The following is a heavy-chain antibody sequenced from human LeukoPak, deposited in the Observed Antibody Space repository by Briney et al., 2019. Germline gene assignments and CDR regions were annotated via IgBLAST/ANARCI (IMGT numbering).Heavy chain of an antibody. CDR3: ARTRWFGELFGAFDI. CDR2: IIPIFGTA. CDR1: GGTFSSYA. J-gene: IGHJ3*02. V-gene: IGHV1-69*01. Sequence: SVKVSCKASGGTFSSYAISWVRQAPGQGLEWMGGIIPIFGTANYAQKFQGRVTITADESTSTAYMELSSLRSEDTAVYYCARTRWFGELFGAFDIWGQGTTVTVSS. D-gene: IGHD3-10*01.